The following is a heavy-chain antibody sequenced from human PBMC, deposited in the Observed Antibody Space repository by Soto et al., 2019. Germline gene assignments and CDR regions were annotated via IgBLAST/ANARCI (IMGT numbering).Heavy chain of an antibody. CDR1: GFSVGSNY. D-gene: IGHD2-8*01. V-gene: IGHV3-53*02. Sequence: EVQLVATGGGLIQPGGSLRLSCAASGFSVGSNYMTWVRQSPGKGLEWVSLIYSNGDTDYADSVKGRFSISRDNFKNTPYLQMNNLRAEDTAVYHCARKSDSSPVPEADGVWGRGTLVTVSS. CDR3: ARKSDSSPVPEADGV. J-gene: IGHJ4*02. CDR2: IYSNGDT.